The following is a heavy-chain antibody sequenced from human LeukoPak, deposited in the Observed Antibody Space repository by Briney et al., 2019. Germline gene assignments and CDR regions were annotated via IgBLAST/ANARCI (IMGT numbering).Heavy chain of an antibody. CDR2: INSDGSST. Sequence: GGSLRLSCAASGFTFSSYWMHWVRQAPGKGLVWVSRINSDGSSTSYADSVKGRFTISRDNAKNTLYLQTNSLRAEDTAVYYCARDHGYRIFDYWGQGTLVTVSS. CDR3: ARDHGYRIFDY. V-gene: IGHV3-74*01. CDR1: GFTFSSYW. D-gene: IGHD5-24*01. J-gene: IGHJ4*02.